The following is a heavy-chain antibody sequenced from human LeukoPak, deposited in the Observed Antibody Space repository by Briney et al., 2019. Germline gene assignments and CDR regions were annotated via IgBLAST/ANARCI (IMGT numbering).Heavy chain of an antibody. V-gene: IGHV3-30-3*01. CDR2: ISYDGSNK. CDR1: GFTFSSYA. D-gene: IGHD3-10*01. Sequence: GGSLRLSCAASGFTFSSYAVSWVRQAPGKGLEWVAVISYDGSNKYYADSVKGRFTISRDDSKNTLYLQMNSLRAEDMAVYYCAKVAHYYGSGSYYKYYFDYWGQGTLVTVSS. J-gene: IGHJ4*02. CDR3: AKVAHYYGSGSYYKYYFDY.